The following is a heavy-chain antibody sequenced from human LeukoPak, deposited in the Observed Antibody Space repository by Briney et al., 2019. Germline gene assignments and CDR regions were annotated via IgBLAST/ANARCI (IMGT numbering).Heavy chain of an antibody. J-gene: IGHJ4*02. CDR1: GFPFSTYA. CDR2: MSYDGSNK. CDR3: ASLHDIVVIPDATIDY. V-gene: IGHV3-30*03. Sequence: TGGSLRLSCAASGFPFSTYAMHWVRQAPGKGLEWVAVMSYDGSNKYHADSVKGRFTISRDNSKNTLYLQMNSLRPDDTAVYYCASLHDIVVIPDATIDYWGQGTLVTVAS. D-gene: IGHD2-2*01.